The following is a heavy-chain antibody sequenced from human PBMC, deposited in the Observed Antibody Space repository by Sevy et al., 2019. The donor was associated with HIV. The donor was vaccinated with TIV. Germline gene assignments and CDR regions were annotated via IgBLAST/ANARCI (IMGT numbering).Heavy chain of an antibody. CDR3: AKDGEMYYYDSSRYSGIYFDY. V-gene: IGHV3-23*01. J-gene: IGHJ4*02. CDR1: GFTFSSYA. CDR2: ISGSGGST. Sequence: GGSLRLSCAASGFTFSSYAMSWVRQAPGKGLEWVSAISGSGGSTYYADSVKGRFTISRDNSKNTLYLQMNSLRAEDTAVYYCAKDGEMYYYDSSRYSGIYFDYWGQGTLVTVSS. D-gene: IGHD3-22*01.